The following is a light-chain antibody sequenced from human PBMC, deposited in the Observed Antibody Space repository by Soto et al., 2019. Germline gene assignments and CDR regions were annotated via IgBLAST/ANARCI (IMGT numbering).Light chain of an antibody. J-gene: IGKJ4*01. CDR2: DAS. CDR3: QQLYSFPLT. Sequence: NHSLSCLSPSTRQGLTLTGRASQDFSNFLAWYQQKPGRAPKLLMYDASTLQSGVPSRFSGSGSGTEFTLTISSLQPEDFATYYCQQLYSFPLTFGGGAKVDI. CDR1: QDFSNF. V-gene: IGKV1-9*01.